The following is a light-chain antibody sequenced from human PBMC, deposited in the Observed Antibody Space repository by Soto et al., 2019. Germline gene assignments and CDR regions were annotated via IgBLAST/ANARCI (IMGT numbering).Light chain of an antibody. J-gene: IGKJ3*01. Sequence: DIVMTQSPDSLAVSLGERATINCKSSQSVLYSSNNKNYLAWYQQKPGQPPKLLIYWASTRESGVPDRFSGSGSGTDFTLTISSLQAEDVAVYYCQQYYSTPWRFGPGPKVDIK. CDR1: QSVLYSSNNKNY. V-gene: IGKV4-1*01. CDR2: WAS. CDR3: QQYYSTPWR.